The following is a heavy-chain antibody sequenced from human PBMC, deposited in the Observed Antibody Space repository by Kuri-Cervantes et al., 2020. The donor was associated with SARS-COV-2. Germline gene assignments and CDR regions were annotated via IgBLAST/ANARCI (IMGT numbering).Heavy chain of an antibody. J-gene: IGHJ6*03. CDR2: IKQDGSEK. CDR3: ARDYPLRWPFWNYYYYMDV. D-gene: IGHD4-23*01. V-gene: IGHV3-7*01. Sequence: GGSLRLSCTVSGGSISSYYWSWIRQPPGKGLEWVANIKQDGSEKYYVDSVKGRFTISRDNAKNSLYLQMNSLRAEDTAVYYCARDYPLRWPFWNYYYYMDVWGKGTTVTVSS. CDR1: GGSISSYY.